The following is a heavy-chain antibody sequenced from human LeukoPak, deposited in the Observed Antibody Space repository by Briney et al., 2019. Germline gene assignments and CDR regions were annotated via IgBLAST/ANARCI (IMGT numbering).Heavy chain of an antibody. D-gene: IGHD2-2*01. Sequence: ASVAVSCKASGFTFTSTAVQWVWQARGQRLEWIGWILVGSGNTNYAQMFQERVTLTWDVSTSTAYMVLSSLRSEDTAIYYCASDPPYTSSSAWWGQGTLVTVSS. CDR1: GFTFTSTA. V-gene: IGHV1-58*01. J-gene: IGHJ4*02. CDR2: ILVGSGNT. CDR3: ASDPPYTSSSAW.